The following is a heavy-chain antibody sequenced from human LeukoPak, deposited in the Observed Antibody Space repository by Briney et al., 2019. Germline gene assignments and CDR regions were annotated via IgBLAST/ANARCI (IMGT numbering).Heavy chain of an antibody. D-gene: IGHD2-21*02. V-gene: IGHV3-21*01. CDR1: GFTFSSYS. J-gene: IGHJ3*02. CDR3: ARDPYCGGDCYPDAFDI. Sequence: GGSQRLSCAASGFTFSSYSMNWVRQAPGKGLEWVSSISSSNSYIYYADSVKGRFTIARDNAKNSLYLQMNSLRAEDTAVYYCARDPYCGGDCYPDAFDIWGQGTMVTVSS. CDR2: ISSSNSYI.